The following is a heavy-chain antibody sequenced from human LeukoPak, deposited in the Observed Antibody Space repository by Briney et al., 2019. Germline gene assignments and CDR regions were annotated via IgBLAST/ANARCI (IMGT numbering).Heavy chain of an antibody. J-gene: IGHJ5*02. D-gene: IGHD2-8*01. Sequence: PGGSLRLSCAASGFTFSNYWMSWVRPAPGKGLEWVANIKQDGSEKYYVDSVKGRFTISRDNAQNSLFLQMNSLRVEDTAVYYCARDLVMVSAIDHWGQGTLVTVTS. V-gene: IGHV3-7*01. CDR1: GFTFSNYW. CDR2: IKQDGSEK. CDR3: ARDLVMVSAIDH.